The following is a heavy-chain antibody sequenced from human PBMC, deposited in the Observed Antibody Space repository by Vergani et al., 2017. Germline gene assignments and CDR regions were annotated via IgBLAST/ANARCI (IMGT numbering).Heavy chain of an antibody. CDR2: INHSGST. J-gene: IGHJ4*02. CDR1: GGSFSGYY. V-gene: IGHV4-34*01. Sequence: QVQLQQWGAGLLKPSETLSLTCAVYGGSFSGYYWSWTRQPPGKGLEWIGEINHSGSTNYNQSLKRRVTISVDKSKNQFSLKLSSVTAADTAVYYCARLVYCSSTSCYFSAVLYYWGQGTLVTVSS. D-gene: IGHD2-2*01. CDR3: ARLVYCSSTSCYFSAVLYY.